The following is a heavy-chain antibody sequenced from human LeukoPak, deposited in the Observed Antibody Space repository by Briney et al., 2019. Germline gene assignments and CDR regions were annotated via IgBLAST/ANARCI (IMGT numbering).Heavy chain of an antibody. D-gene: IGHD3-16*01. CDR3: ARAKPAFGEGLDY. J-gene: IGHJ4*02. CDR2: INPDSGGT. CDR1: GYTFTDYY. Sequence: ASVKVSCKASGYTFTDYYIHWVRQAPGQGLEWMAWINPDSGGTNYAHNFQGRVTMTRDTSISTAYMELSRLRSDDTALYYCARAKPAFGEGLDYWGQGTLVTVSS. V-gene: IGHV1-2*02.